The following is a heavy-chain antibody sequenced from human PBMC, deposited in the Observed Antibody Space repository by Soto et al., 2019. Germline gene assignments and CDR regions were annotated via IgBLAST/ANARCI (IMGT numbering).Heavy chain of an antibody. Sequence: QVQLVESGGGVVQPGRSLRLSCEASGFTFSGYGMHWLRQAPGKGLEWLTVISYDGSTKHYADSVKGRFTISRDNSNNTMFLQMNSLRPEDTAVYFCAREKIVVGSGPAVQFWVQGALVTVSS. J-gene: IGHJ4*02. CDR1: GFTFSGYG. CDR3: AREKIVVGSGPAVQF. D-gene: IGHD2-2*01. V-gene: IGHV3-30-3*01. CDR2: ISYDGSTK.